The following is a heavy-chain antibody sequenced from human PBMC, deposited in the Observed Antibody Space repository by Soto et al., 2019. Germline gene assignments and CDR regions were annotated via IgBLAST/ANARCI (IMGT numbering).Heavy chain of an antibody. CDR1: GGSISSYY. CDR3: ARDGAARGGARPKWFDP. Sequence: SETLSLTCTVSGGSISSYYWSWIRQPPGKGLEWIGYIYYGGSTNYNPSLKSRVTISVDTSKNQFSLKLSSVTAADTAVYYCARDGAARGGARPKWFDPWGQGTLVTVSS. J-gene: IGHJ5*02. D-gene: IGHD6-6*01. CDR2: IYYGGST. V-gene: IGHV4-59*01.